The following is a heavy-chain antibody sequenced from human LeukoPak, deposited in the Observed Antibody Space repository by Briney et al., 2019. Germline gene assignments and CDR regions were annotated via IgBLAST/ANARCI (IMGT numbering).Heavy chain of an antibody. CDR3: ARDLHSSGWYWFDT. V-gene: IGHV1-18*01. Sequence: ASVKVSSKASGYTLTTYGLSWVRQAPGQELEWMGWISAYSGNTNYAQKFQGRVTMTTDTSTSTAYMELWSLTSDDTALYYCARDLHSSGWYWFDTWGQGTLVTVSS. D-gene: IGHD6-19*01. CDR2: ISAYSGNT. J-gene: IGHJ5*02. CDR1: GYTLTTYG.